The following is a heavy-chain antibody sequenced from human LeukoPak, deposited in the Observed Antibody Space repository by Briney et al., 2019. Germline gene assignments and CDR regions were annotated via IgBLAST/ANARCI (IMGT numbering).Heavy chain of an antibody. CDR1: GRTINIGY. D-gene: IGHD4-17*01. Sequence: SEKLSFNSTVSGRTINIGYWSWIQKPAGRGLEWIGRIYTSGSTNYNPSLKSRVTMSVDTSKNQFSLKLSSVTAADTAVYYCARVDGDLYHFDYWGQGTLVTVSS. CDR3: ARVDGDLYHFDY. V-gene: IGHV4-4*07. CDR2: IYTSGST. J-gene: IGHJ4*02.